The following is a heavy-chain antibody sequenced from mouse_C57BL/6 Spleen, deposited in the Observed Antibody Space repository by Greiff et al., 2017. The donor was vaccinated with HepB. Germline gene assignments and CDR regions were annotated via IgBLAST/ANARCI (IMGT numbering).Heavy chain of an antibody. V-gene: IGHV1-50*01. D-gene: IGHD1-1*01. CDR1: GYTFTSYW. Sequence: QVQLQQPGAELVKPGASVKLSCKASGYTFTSYWMQWVKQRPGQGLEWIGEIDPSDSYTNYNQKFKGKATLTVDTSSSTAYMQLSSLTSEDSAVYYCACSPFITTVVAGEYGYWGQGTTLTVSS. CDR3: ACSPFITTVVAGEYGY. J-gene: IGHJ2*01. CDR2: IDPSDSYT.